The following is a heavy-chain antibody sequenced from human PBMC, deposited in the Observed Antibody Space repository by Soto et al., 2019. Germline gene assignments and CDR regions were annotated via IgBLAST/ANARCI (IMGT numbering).Heavy chain of an antibody. CDR3: ARRPRYCSSTSCPMRGAFDI. V-gene: IGHV4-34*01. J-gene: IGHJ3*02. CDR1: GGSFSGYY. CDR2: INHSGST. Sequence: ASETLSLTCAVYGGSFSGYYWSWIRQPPGKGLEWIGEINHSGSTNYNPSLKSRVTISVDTSTNQFSLKLSSVTAADTAVYYCARRPRYCSSTSCPMRGAFDIWGQGTMVTVSS. D-gene: IGHD2-2*01.